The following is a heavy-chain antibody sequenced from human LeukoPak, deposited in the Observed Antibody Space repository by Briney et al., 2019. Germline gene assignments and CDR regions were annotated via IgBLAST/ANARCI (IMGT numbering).Heavy chain of an antibody. CDR3: ARAGGYCSSTICYASNFDY. D-gene: IGHD2-2*01. Sequence: ASVKVSCKPCLYTLTGYHMHWVRRAPGQGLEWTGWINPNSGGTNYAQKFQGRVTMTRDTSISTAYMELSRLRSDDTAVYYCARAGGYCSSTICYASNFDYWGQGTLVTVSS. CDR2: INPNSGGT. V-gene: IGHV1-2*02. CDR1: LYTLTGYH. J-gene: IGHJ4*02.